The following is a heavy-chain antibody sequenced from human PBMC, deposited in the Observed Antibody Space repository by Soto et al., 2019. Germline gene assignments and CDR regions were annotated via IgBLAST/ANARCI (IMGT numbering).Heavy chain of an antibody. J-gene: IGHJ4*02. CDR2: IYYSGST. D-gene: IGHD3-9*01. CDR1: GGSISSYY. Sequence: SETLSLTCTVSGGSISSYYWSWIRQPPGKGLEWIGDIYYSGSTNYNPSLKSRVTISVDTSKNQFSLKLSSVTAADTAVYYCARSPPYLRYFDWLSLWGQGTRVTSPQ. V-gene: IGHV4-59*01. CDR3: ARSPPYLRYFDWLSL.